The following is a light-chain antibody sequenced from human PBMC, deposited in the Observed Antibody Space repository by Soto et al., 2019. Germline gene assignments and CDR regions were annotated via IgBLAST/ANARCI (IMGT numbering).Light chain of an antibody. CDR2: AAS. CDR3: LQDYNYPLT. Sequence: AIQMTQSPPSLSASVGDRVTITCRASQGIRNDLGWYQQKPGKAPKLLMYAASSLQSGVPSRFGGSGSGTDFTLTISSLQPEDFATYYCLQDYNYPLTFGGGTKVEIK. J-gene: IGKJ4*01. CDR1: QGIRND. V-gene: IGKV1-6*01.